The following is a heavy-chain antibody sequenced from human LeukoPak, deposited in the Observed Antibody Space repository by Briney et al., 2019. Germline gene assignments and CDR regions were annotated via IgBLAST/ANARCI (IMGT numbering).Heavy chain of an antibody. J-gene: IGHJ6*03. CDR1: GFTFSSYG. CDR3: AKDTVKVTTIRRVPHYMDV. V-gene: IGHV3-30*02. D-gene: IGHD5-12*01. CDR2: TRYDGSNN. Sequence: GGSLRLSCAASGFTFSSYGIHWVRQAPGKGLEWVAFTRYDGSNNYYADSVKGRFTISRDNSKNTLYLQMNSLRAEDTAVYYCAKDTVKVTTIRRVPHYMDVWGKGTTATISS.